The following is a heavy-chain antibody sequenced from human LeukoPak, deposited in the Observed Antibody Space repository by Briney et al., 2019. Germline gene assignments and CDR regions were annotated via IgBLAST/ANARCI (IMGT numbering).Heavy chain of an antibody. CDR3: ATEKGYSSSLTVDF. Sequence: GGSLRLSCATSGFIFSNAWMSWVRQAPGKGLEWVGRIKTRTDGGTADYGAPVYGRFTISRDDSKDILYLQANSLKTEDTAVYYCATEKGYSSSLTVDFWGQGTLVTVSS. CDR2: IKTRTDGGTA. CDR1: GFIFSNAW. V-gene: IGHV3-15*01. J-gene: IGHJ4*02. D-gene: IGHD6-6*01.